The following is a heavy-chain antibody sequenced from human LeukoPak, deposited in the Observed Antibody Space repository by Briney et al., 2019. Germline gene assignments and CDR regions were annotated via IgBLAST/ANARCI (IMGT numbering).Heavy chain of an antibody. CDR3: ATKPYDILTGYYYPAEYFQH. CDR1: GYTLTELS. Sequence: ASVKVSCKVSGYTLTELSMHWVRQAPGKGLEWMGGFDPEDGETIYAQKFQGRVTMTEDTSTDTAYMELSSPRSEDTAVYYCATKPYDILTGYYYPAEYFQHWGQGTLVTVSS. D-gene: IGHD3-9*01. V-gene: IGHV1-24*01. J-gene: IGHJ1*01. CDR2: FDPEDGET.